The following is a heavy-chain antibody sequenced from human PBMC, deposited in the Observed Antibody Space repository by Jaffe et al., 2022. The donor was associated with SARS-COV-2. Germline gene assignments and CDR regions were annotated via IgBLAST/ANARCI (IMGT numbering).Heavy chain of an antibody. V-gene: IGHV3-30*18. J-gene: IGHJ6*02. D-gene: IGHD5-18*01. CDR2: ISYDGSNK. Sequence: QVQLVESGGGVVQPGRSLRLSCAASGFTFSSYGMHWVRQAPGKGLEWVAVISYDGSNKYYADSVKGRFTISRDNSKNTLYLQMNSLRAEDTAVYYCAKDLGRGGYSYGSHPDVWGQGTTVTVSS. CDR3: AKDLGRGGYSYGSHPDV. CDR1: GFTFSSYG.